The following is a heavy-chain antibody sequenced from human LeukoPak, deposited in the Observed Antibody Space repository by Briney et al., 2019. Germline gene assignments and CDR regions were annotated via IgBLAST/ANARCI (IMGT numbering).Heavy chain of an antibody. CDR3: ATDAAGIAVAGTNFVFDY. CDR2: FDPEDGET. J-gene: IGHJ4*02. D-gene: IGHD6-19*01. V-gene: IGHV1-24*01. CDR1: GYTLTELS. Sequence: ASVKVSCKVSGYTLTELSMHWVRQAPGNGLEWMGGFDPEDGETIYAQKFQGRVTMTEDTSTDTAYMELSSLRSEDTAVYYCATDAAGIAVAGTNFVFDYWGQGTLVTVSS.